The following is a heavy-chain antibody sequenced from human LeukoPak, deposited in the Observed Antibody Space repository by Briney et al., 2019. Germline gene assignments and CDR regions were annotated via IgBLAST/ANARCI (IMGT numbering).Heavy chain of an antibody. V-gene: IGHV3-23*01. CDR3: AKDVGSWSRGAFDY. Sequence: GGSLRLSCAASGFTFSNYAMSWVRQAPGKGLEWVSAISGSGGSTYYADSVKGRLTISRDNSKNTLYLQMNSLRAADTALYYCAKDVGSWSRGAFDYWGQGTLVTVSS. J-gene: IGHJ4*02. D-gene: IGHD6-13*01. CDR1: GFTFSNYA. CDR2: ISGSGGST.